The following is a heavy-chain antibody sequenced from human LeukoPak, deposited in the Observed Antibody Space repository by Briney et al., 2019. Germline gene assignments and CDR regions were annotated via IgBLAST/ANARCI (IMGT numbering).Heavy chain of an antibody. CDR3: ARDFDWFDP. V-gene: IGHV4-59*01. J-gene: IGHJ5*02. CDR2: IYYSGST. CDR1: GGSISGYY. Sequence: PSETLSLTCTVSGGSISGYYWSWIRQPPGKGPEWIGYIYYSGSTNYNPSLKSRVTISVDTSKNQFSLKLSSVTAADTAVYYCARDFDWFDPWGQGTLVTVSS.